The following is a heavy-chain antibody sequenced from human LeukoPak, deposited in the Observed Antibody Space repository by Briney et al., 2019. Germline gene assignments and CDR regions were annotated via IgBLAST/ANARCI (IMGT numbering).Heavy chain of an antibody. V-gene: IGHV3-15*04. D-gene: IGHD1-7*01. CDR3: TTDEDWNYARKDV. CDR1: GFTFNYAW. Sequence: GGSLRLSCAASGFTFNYAWMSWVRQVPGKGLEWVGQTVSEIDGGTTDYAPPVKGRFIISRDDSKSTLYLQMNSLKIEDTAVYYCTTDEDWNYARKDVWGQGATVIVSS. J-gene: IGHJ6*02. CDR2: TVSEIDGGTT.